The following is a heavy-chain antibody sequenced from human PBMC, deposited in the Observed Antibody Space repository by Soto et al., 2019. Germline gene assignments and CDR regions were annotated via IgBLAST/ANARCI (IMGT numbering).Heavy chain of an antibody. V-gene: IGHV3-53*01. CDR3: WTPPGGGGY. CDR2: IYSGGYT. CDR1: GFTVSNNY. D-gene: IGHD2-15*01. Sequence: EVQLVESGGGLIQPGGSLRLSCAVSGFTVSNNYMSWVRQAPGKGLEGVSVIYSGGYTAYGDSVKGRFTISRDNSKNQLFHQNKTRGAPAPGWFSWWTPPGGGGYWGQGTLVTVSS. J-gene: IGHJ4*02.